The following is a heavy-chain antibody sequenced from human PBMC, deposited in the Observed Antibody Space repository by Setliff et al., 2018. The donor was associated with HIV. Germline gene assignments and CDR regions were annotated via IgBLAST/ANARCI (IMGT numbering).Heavy chain of an antibody. CDR3: VRYRSKIDWFDP. Sequence: SETLSLTCTVSGGSISSGSYYWSWIRQPAGKGLEWIGRIWTSGSTNYNPSLKSRLTMYADTSRTQFYLNLRSVTASDTAVYYCVRYRSKIDWFDPWGQGTLVTVSS. V-gene: IGHV4-61*02. J-gene: IGHJ5*02. D-gene: IGHD1-26*01. CDR1: GGSISSGSYY. CDR2: IWTSGST.